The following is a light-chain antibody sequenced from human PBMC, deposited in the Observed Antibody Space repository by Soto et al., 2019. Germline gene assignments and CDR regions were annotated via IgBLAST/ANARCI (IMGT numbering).Light chain of an antibody. Sequence: QPVLTQPPSASGTPGQRVTISCSGSRSNIGSNYVYWYQQFPGTAPKLLIYRNNQRPSGVPDRFSGSKSGTSAALAISGLRSVDEADYYCAAWDDSPHVVFGGGTKLTVL. CDR3: AAWDDSPHVV. J-gene: IGLJ2*01. CDR1: RSNIGSNY. V-gene: IGLV1-47*01. CDR2: RNN.